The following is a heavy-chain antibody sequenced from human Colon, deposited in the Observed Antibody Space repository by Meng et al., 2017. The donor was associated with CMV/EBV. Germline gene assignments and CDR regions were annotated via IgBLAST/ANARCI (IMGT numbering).Heavy chain of an antibody. J-gene: IGHJ4*02. D-gene: IGHD4-23*01. Sequence: VSGGSITETNRYWGWVRQPPGKALESVGYVWHDGTVKYNPSLKSRLSISIDTSNSRFSLQLTSLTTADTAVYYCAKAAGGNPPYFVSWGPGALVTVSS. CDR2: VWHDGTV. CDR1: GGSITETNRY. CDR3: AKAAGGNPPYFVS. V-gene: IGHV4-61*05.